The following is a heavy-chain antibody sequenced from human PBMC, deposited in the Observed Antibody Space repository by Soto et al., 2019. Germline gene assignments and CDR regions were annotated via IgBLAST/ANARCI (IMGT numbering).Heavy chain of an antibody. CDR2: VKTDGST. CDR1: GFTFSNYW. J-gene: IGHJ3*01. D-gene: IGHD5-12*01. CDR3: ARGLRGHYGFDA. Sequence: EVQLVESGGDLVQPGGSLSLSCAASGFTFSNYWMHWVRQAPGKGLVWVSRVKTDGSTYYADSVWGRSTIFRDNPNNTLYAQIHSLPVEAPAVYPCARGLRGHYGFDAWGQGTLVPVSS. V-gene: IGHV3-74*01.